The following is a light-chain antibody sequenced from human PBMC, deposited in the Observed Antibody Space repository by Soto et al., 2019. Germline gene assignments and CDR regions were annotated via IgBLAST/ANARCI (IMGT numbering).Light chain of an antibody. CDR3: QQYNNWWT. V-gene: IGKV3-15*01. CDR2: GAS. J-gene: IGKJ1*01. Sequence: EIVITQSPATLYVSPGERATLSCRASQSVSSNLAWYQQKPGQAPRLLIYGASTRATGIPARFSGSGSGTEFTLAISXLQSEDCAVYYCQQYNNWWTFGQGTKVDIK. CDR1: QSVSSN.